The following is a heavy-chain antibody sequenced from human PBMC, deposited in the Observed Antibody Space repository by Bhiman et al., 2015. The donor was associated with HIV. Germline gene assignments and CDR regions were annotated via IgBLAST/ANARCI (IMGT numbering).Heavy chain of an antibody. CDR1: NVTITTSY. D-gene: IGHD4/OR15-4a*01. J-gene: IGHJ3*02. CDR2: IYTGGHT. V-gene: IGHV3-66*01. Sequence: EVQLLESGGGLVQPGGSLRLSCAVANVTITTSYMTWVRQAPGKGLEWISVIYTGGHTNYADSVKGRFIISRDTSKNTVYLQMNSLRAEDTAVYFCARSPYGGKREEIWGHGTMVTVFS. CDR3: ARSPYGGKREEI.